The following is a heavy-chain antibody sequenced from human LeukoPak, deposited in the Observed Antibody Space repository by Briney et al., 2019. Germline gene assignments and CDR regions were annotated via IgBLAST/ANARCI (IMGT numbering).Heavy chain of an antibody. J-gene: IGHJ4*02. CDR1: GFTFSSYW. V-gene: IGHV3-7*01. Sequence: PGRSLRLSCAASGFTFSSYWMSWVRQAPGKGLEWVANIKQDGSEKYYVDSVKGRFTISRDNAKNSLYLQMNSLRAEDTAVYYCARHSRLRYFDWALFDYWGQGTLVTVSS. D-gene: IGHD3-9*01. CDR2: IKQDGSEK. CDR3: ARHSRLRYFDWALFDY.